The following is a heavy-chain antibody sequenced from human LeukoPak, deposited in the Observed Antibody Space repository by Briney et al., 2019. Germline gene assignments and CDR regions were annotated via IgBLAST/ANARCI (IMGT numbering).Heavy chain of an antibody. CDR3: ARDSIAAAGHDY. CDR1: GYTFTGYY. CDR2: INPNSGGT. D-gene: IGHD6-13*01. V-gene: IGHV1-2*02. Sequence: ASVKVSCKASGYTFTGYYMHWVRQAPGQGLEWMGWINPNSGGTNYAQKFQGRVTMTRDTSISTAYMELSGLRSDDTAVYYCARDSIAAAGHDYWGQGTLVTVSS. J-gene: IGHJ4*02.